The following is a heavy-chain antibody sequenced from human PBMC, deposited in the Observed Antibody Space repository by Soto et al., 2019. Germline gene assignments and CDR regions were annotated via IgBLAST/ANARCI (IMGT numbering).Heavy chain of an antibody. CDR2: ISAYNGNT. CDR3: ARVRGIPADADY. CDR1: GYTFTTSG. J-gene: IGHJ4*02. D-gene: IGHD2-2*01. Sequence: QVQLVQSGAEVRKPAASVKVSCKASGYTFTTSGISWVRQAPGQGLEWMAMISAYNGNTNYAQKFQGRVTLTTDTPTSTAYMELRSLKSDDTATYYCARVRGIPADADYWGQGSLVTVSS. V-gene: IGHV1-18*01.